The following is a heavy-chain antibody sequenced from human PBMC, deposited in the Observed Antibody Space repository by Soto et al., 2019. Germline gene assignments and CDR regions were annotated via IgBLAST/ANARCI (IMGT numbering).Heavy chain of an antibody. D-gene: IGHD4-17*01. CDR1: GGSISSGSYY. Sequence: QVQLQESGPGLVKPSQTLSLTCTVSGGSISSGSYYWSWIRHHPGKGLEWIGYIYYSGSTYYNPSLKSRVTISVDTSKNQFSLKLSSVTAADTAVYYCESATTVTPYYFDYWGQGTLVTVSS. CDR2: IYYSGST. V-gene: IGHV4-31*03. CDR3: ESATTVTPYYFDY. J-gene: IGHJ4*02.